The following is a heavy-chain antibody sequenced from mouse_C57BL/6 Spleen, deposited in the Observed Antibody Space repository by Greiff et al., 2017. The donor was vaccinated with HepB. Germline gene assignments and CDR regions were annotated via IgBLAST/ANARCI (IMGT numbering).Heavy chain of an antibody. CDR2: IDPENGDT. Sequence: EVKLMESGAELVRPGASVKLSCTASGFNIKDDYMHWVKQRPEQGLEWIGWIDPENGDTEYASKFQGKATITADTSSNTAYLQLSSLTSEDTAVYYCTTGGLRPAWFAYWGQGTLVTVSA. D-gene: IGHD2-4*01. V-gene: IGHV14-4*01. J-gene: IGHJ3*01. CDR3: TTGGLRPAWFAY. CDR1: GFNIKDDY.